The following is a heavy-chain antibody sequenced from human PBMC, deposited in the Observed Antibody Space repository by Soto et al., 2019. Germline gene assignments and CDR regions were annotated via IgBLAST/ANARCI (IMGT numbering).Heavy chain of an antibody. CDR3: VMDSGGWPYYFDS. D-gene: IGHD6-19*01. J-gene: IGHJ4*02. V-gene: IGHV3-21*01. CDR1: GFTFNTYG. Sequence: GGSLRLSCEASGFTFNTYGMNWVRQAPGKGLEWVSSVSSSSIYIYYADSVKGRFTISRDNAKKSLYLQMDSLRADDTAVYYCVMDSGGWPYYFDSWGQGTLVTVSS. CDR2: VSSSSIYI.